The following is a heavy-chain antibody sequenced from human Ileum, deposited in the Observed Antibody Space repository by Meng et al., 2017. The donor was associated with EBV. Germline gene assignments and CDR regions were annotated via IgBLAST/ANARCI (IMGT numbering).Heavy chain of an antibody. V-gene: IGHV4-4*02. CDR3: ASNGAFSLDH. J-gene: IGHJ4*02. Sequence: QAPREEAGPGLVGPSGTLSLTCSVSGDSISNEHWWSWVRQSPGKGLEWIGEIHHTRGPNYNPSLKSRVIISVDKSNNHFSLRLSAVTAADTAVYYCASNGAFSLDHWGQGTLVTVSS. CDR1: GDSISNEHW. CDR2: IHHTRGP. D-gene: IGHD2-8*01.